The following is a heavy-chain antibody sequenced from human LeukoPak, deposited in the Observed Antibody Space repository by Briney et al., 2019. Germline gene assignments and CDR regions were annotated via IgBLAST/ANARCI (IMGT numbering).Heavy chain of an antibody. CDR3: ARDRGNYESSGYYSFDY. CDR1: GYSLSSEG. V-gene: IGHV1-69*13. CDR2: IIPIFGTA. J-gene: IGHJ4*02. Sequence: SVKVSCKASGYSLSSEGISRVRQAPGQGLEWMGGIIPIFGTANYAQKFQGRVTITADESTSTAYMELSSLRSEETAVYHCARDRGNYESSGYYSFDYWGQGTLVTVSS. D-gene: IGHD3-22*01.